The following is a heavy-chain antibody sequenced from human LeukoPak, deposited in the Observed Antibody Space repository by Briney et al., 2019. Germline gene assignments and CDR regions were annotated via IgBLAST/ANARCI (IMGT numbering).Heavy chain of an antibody. Sequence: SETLSLTCTVSGGSISSGGYYWSWIRQHPGKGLEWIGYIYYSGSTNYNPSLKSRVTISVDTSKNQFSLKLSSVTAADTAVYYCARGPADEFDYWGQGTLVTVSS. CDR1: GGSISSGGYY. CDR2: IYYSGST. J-gene: IGHJ4*02. CDR3: ARGPADEFDY. V-gene: IGHV4-61*08.